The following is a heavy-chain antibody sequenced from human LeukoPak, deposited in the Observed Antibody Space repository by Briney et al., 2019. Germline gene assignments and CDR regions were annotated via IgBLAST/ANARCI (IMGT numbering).Heavy chain of an antibody. CDR1: GGSISSGGYY. CDR3: ARLYSSSWYYYYGMDV. Sequence: SETLSLTCTVSGGSISSGGYYWSWIRQHPGKGLEWIGYIYYSGSTNYNPSLKSRVTISVDTSKNQFSLKLSSVTAADTAVYYCARLYSSSWYYYYGMDVWGQGTTVTVSS. CDR2: IYYSGST. V-gene: IGHV4-61*08. D-gene: IGHD6-13*01. J-gene: IGHJ6*02.